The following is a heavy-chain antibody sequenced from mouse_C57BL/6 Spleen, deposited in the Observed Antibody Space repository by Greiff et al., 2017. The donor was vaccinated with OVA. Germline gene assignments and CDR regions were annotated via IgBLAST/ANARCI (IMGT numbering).Heavy chain of an antibody. D-gene: IGHD2-4*01. CDR2: INPNNGGT. Sequence: VQLQQSGPELVKPGASVKISCKASGYTFTDYYMNWVKQSHGKSLEWIGDINPNNGGTSYNQKFKGKATLTVDKSSSTAYMELRSLTSEDSAVYYCARSYDYGVYDYWGQGTTLTVS. V-gene: IGHV1-26*01. CDR3: ARSYDYGVYDY. J-gene: IGHJ2*01. CDR1: GYTFTDYY.